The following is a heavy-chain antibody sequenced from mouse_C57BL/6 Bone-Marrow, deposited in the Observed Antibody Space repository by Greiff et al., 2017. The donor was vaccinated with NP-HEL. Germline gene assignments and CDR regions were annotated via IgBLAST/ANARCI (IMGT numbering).Heavy chain of an antibody. CDR3: ARKGFPYWYFDV. CDR2: IWSGGST. CDR1: GFSLTSYG. Sequence: QVQLKESGPGLVQPSQSLSITCTVSGFSLTSYGVHWVRQSPGKGLEWLGVIWSGGSTDSNAAFISRLSISKDNSKSQVFFKMNSLQADDTAIYYCARKGFPYWYFDVWGTGTTVTVSS. J-gene: IGHJ1*03. V-gene: IGHV2-2*01.